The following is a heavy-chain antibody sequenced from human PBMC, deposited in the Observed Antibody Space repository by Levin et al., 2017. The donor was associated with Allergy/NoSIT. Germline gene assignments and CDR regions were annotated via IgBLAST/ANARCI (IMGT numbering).Heavy chain of an antibody. CDR3: AKIDSDPDYGLHV. V-gene: IGHV5-51*01. CDR2: VYPPDSDT. D-gene: IGHD3-10*01. Sequence: GESLKISCQGSGYYFISYWIAWVRQMPGKGLEWMGSVYPPDSDTTYSPSFLGQVTISVDKSLRTAYLQWSSLKPSDTAVYYCAKIDSDPDYGLHVWGQGTTVIVSS. CDR1: GYYFISYW. J-gene: IGHJ6*02.